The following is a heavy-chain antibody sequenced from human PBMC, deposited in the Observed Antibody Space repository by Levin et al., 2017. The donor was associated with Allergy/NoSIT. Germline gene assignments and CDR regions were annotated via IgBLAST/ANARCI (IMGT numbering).Heavy chain of an antibody. D-gene: IGHD3-22*01. CDR1: GGSLTDHY. V-gene: IGHV4-34*01. Sequence: ESLKISCAVNGGSLTDHYWSWIRQSPGKGLEWIGEISAMGSTNYRPSLQSRVTMSVDTSKNQFSLNLSSVTAADTAIYYCARAAWTQIWFLQGFMDVWGKGTTVTVSS. J-gene: IGHJ6*03. CDR3: ARAAWTQIWFLQGFMDV. CDR2: ISAMGST.